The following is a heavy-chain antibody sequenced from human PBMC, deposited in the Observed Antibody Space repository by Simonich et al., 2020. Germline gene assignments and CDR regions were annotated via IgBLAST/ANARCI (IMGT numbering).Heavy chain of an antibody. V-gene: IGHV1-18*01. D-gene: IGHD2-15*01. J-gene: IGHJ4*02. CDR3: ARASRGTWWYYYFDY. CDR1: GYTFTSYG. Sequence: QVQLVQSGAEVKKPGASVKVSCKASGYTFTSYGISLVRQAPGQGLEWMGWISAYKGNTNYAQKLQGRVTMTTDTSTSTAYMELRSLRSDDTAVYYCARASRGTWWYYYFDYWGQGTLVTVSS. CDR2: ISAYKGNT.